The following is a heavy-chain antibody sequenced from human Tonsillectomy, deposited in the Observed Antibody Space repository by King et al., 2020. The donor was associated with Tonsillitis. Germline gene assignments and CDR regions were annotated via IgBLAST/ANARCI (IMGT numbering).Heavy chain of an antibody. D-gene: IGHD2-2*01. CDR3: TTARGGQVPATEGYFDA. V-gene: IGHV3-15*01. J-gene: IGHJ4*02. Sequence: VQLVESGGGLVKPGGSLRLSCAASGFTFSNVWMSWVRQAPGKGLEWVGRIKSKTDGGTTDYAAHVKGRFTISRDDSKNTLNLQMNSLKTEDTAVYYCTTARGGQVPATEGYFDAWGQGALVTVSS. CDR2: IKSKTDGGTT. CDR1: GFTFSNVW.